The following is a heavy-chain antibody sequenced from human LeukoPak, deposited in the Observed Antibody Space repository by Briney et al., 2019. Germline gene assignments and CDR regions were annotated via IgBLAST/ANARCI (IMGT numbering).Heavy chain of an antibody. CDR3: ASAVSRYCSGGSCYSTYYYGMDV. CDR2: IYYSGST. Sequence: KASETLSLTCTVSGGSISSYYWSWIRQPPGKGLEWIGYIYYSGSTNYNPSLKSRVTISVDTSKNQFSLKLSSVTAADTAVYYCASAVSRYCSGGSCYSTYYYGMDVWGQGTTVTVSS. J-gene: IGHJ6*02. CDR1: GGSISSYY. V-gene: IGHV4-59*08. D-gene: IGHD2-15*01.